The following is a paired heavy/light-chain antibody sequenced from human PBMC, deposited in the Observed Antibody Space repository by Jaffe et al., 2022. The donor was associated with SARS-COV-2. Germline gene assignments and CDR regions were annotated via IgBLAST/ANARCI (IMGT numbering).Heavy chain of an antibody. CDR2: IFTSGST. D-gene: IGHD2-15*01. CDR1: GGSITSGSYY. CDR3: ARMQGYCSGGGCYSGYYGMDV. Sequence: QVQLQESGPGLVRPSQILSLTCTVSGGSITSGSYYWSWIRQPAGKGLEWIGRIFTSGSTSYNPSLKSRVTISVDTSKNQLSLKLSSVTAADTAIYYCARMQGYCSGGGCYSGYYGMDVWGQGTTVTVSS. V-gene: IGHV4-61*02. J-gene: IGHJ6*02.
Light chain of an antibody. CDR1: QSITSY. Sequence: DLQLSQSPSSLSASVGDSVTITCRASQSITSYLNWYQYKPGKAPKLLIYAASSLQSGVPSRFSGSGSGTDFTLTISSLQPEDFATYYCQQSYSSPWTFGQGTKVEIK. V-gene: IGKV1-39*01. CDR2: AAS. J-gene: IGKJ1*01. CDR3: QQSYSSPWT.